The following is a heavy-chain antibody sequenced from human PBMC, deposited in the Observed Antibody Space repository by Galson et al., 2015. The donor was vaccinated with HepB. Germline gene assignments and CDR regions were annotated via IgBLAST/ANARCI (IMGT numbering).Heavy chain of an antibody. J-gene: IGHJ4*02. D-gene: IGHD2-2*01. CDR2: INPNRGRT. V-gene: IGHV1-2*06. CDR1: GYTFAGSY. Sequence: SVKVSCKASGYTFAGSYIHWARQAPGQGLEWMGRINPNRGRTNYAQKFQGRVTMTRDTSISTAYMELSRLRSDDAAVYYCARDRFRSASPASRTIIDYWGQGTLVTVSS. CDR3: ARDRFRSASPASRTIIDY.